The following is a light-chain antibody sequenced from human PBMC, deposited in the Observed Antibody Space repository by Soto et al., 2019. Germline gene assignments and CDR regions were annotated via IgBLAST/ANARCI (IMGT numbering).Light chain of an antibody. CDR1: SSDVGGYNY. CDR2: EVS. CDR3: SSYASSNNFL. V-gene: IGLV2-8*01. Sequence: QSALTQPPSASGSPGQSVTISCTGTSSDVGGYNYVSWYQQHSGKAPKLMIFEVSQRPSGVPDRFSGSKSGNTASLTVSGLQADDEADYYCSSYASSNNFLFGGGTKVTVL. J-gene: IGLJ2*01.